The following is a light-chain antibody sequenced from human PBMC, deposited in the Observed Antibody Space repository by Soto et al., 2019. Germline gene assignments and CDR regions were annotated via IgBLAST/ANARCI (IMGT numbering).Light chain of an antibody. Sequence: QSALTQPASVSGSPGQSITISCTGTSSDVGGYNYVSWYQHHPGKAPKLMIYDVSNRPSGVSNRFSGSKSGNTASLTISGLQPEDEADYCCSSYTTGNTRQIVVGTGTKVTVL. CDR1: SSDVGGYNY. V-gene: IGLV2-14*03. J-gene: IGLJ1*01. CDR2: DVS. CDR3: SSYTTGNTRQIV.